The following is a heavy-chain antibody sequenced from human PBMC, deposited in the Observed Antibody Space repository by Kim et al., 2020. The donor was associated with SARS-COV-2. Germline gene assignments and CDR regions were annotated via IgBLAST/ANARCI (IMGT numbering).Heavy chain of an antibody. CDR2: IWYDGSNN. D-gene: IGHD3-3*01. J-gene: IGHJ6*02. Sequence: GGSLRLSCAASGFTFSSYGMHWVRQAPGKGLEWVAVIWYDGSNNYYADSVKGRFTISRDNSKNTLYLQMNSLRAEDTAVYYCARDFGCYDFYYGMDVWGQGTTVTVSS. V-gene: IGHV3-33*01. CDR1: GFTFSSYG. CDR3: ARDFGCYDFYYGMDV.